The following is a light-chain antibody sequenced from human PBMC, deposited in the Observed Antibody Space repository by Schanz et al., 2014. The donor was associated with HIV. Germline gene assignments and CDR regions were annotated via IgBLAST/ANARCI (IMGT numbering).Light chain of an antibody. CDR3: QQYSNWPPEFT. CDR1: QSISTS. Sequence: EIVLTQSPATLSLSPGEGATLSCRASQSISTSLAWYQQIPGQAPRLLIFDASNRATGIPARFSGSGSGTDFTLTISSLEPEDFAIYYCQQYSNWPPEFTFGPGTKVDIK. J-gene: IGKJ3*01. V-gene: IGKV3-11*01. CDR2: DAS.